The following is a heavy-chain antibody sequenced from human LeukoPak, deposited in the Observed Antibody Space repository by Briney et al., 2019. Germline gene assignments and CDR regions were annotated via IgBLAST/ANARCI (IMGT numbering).Heavy chain of an antibody. V-gene: IGHV4-59*01. CDR3: ARDLGALGAFDI. CDR1: GGSISSYY. CDR2: IYYSGST. Sequence: SETLSLTCTVSGGSISSYYWGWIRQPPGKGLEWIGYIYYSGSTNYNPSLKSRVTISVDTSKNQFSLKLSSVTAADTAVYYCARDLGALGAFDIWGQGTMVTVSS. D-gene: IGHD1-26*01. J-gene: IGHJ3*02.